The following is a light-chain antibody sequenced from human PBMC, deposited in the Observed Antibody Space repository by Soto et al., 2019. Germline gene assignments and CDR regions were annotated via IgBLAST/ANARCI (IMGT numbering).Light chain of an antibody. CDR2: AAS. V-gene: IGKV1-39*01. Sequence: IQMTQSPSSLSASVGDRVTITCRASQGIRNDLDWFQQKPGKAPKLLIYAASNLQSGVPSRFSGSGSGTDFTLTISGLQPEDFATYFCQQSYSTPPWTFGQGTKVDIK. CDR1: QGIRND. CDR3: QQSYSTPPWT. J-gene: IGKJ1*01.